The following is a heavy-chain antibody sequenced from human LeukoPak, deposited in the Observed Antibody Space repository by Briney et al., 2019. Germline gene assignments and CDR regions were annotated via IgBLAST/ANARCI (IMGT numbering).Heavy chain of an antibody. J-gene: IGHJ6*03. Sequence: GGSLRLSCAASGFTLRSYTMNWVRQAPGKGLEWVSSIGISSNKIYYADSVKGRFTISRDNSKNTLYLQMNSLRAEDTAVYYCAKDPSGYCSSTSCRASFMDVWGKGTTVTVSS. CDR3: AKDPSGYCSSTSCRASFMDV. D-gene: IGHD2-2*01. V-gene: IGHV3-21*01. CDR1: GFTLRSYT. CDR2: IGISSNKI.